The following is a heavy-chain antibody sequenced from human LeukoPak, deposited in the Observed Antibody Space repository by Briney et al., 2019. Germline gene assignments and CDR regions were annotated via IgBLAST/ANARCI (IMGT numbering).Heavy chain of an antibody. J-gene: IGHJ4*02. V-gene: IGHV3-9*01. CDR3: AKEGVAATYNY. CDR1: GFTFDDYA. CDR2: ISWNSGSI. D-gene: IGHD2-15*01. Sequence: GGSLRLSCAASGFTFDDYAMHWVRQAPGKGLEWVSGISWNSGSIGYADSGKGRFTISRDNAKNSLYLQMNGLRAEDTALYYCAKEGVAATYNYWGQGTLVTVSS.